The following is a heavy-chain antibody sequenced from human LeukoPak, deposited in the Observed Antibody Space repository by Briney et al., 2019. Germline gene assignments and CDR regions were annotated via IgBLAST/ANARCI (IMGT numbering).Heavy chain of an antibody. V-gene: IGHV4-34*01. D-gene: IGHD6-19*01. CDR1: GGSFSGYY. CDR2: INHSGST. Sequence: SETQSLTCAVSGGSFSGYYWSWIRQPPGKGLEWIGEINHSGSTNYNPSLKSRVTISVDTSKNQFSLKLSSVTAADTAVYYCARVFRDAIAVAGGDAFDIWGQGTMVTVSS. CDR3: ARVFRDAIAVAGGDAFDI. J-gene: IGHJ3*02.